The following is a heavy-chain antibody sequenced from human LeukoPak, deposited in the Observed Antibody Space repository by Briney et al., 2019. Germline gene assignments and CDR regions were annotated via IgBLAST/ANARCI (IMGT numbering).Heavy chain of an antibody. CDR1: GGSISSSSYY. D-gene: IGHD3-3*01. J-gene: IGHJ4*02. CDR3: ANVRFLEWLSPNTFDY. CDR2: IYYSGST. V-gene: IGHV4-39*01. Sequence: KSSETLSLTCTVSGGSISSSSYYWGWIRQPPGKGLEWIGSIYYSGSTYYNPSLKSRVTISVDTSKNQFSLKLSSVTAADTAVYYCANVRFLEWLSPNTFDYWGQGTLVTVSS.